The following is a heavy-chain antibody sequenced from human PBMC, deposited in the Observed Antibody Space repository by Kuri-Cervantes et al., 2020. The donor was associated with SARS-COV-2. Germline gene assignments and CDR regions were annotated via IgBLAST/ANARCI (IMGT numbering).Heavy chain of an antibody. Sequence: SETLSLTCTVSGCSISSYNRSWIRQPPGKGLGWIGYIYYSRSTNYNPSLKSRVTISVDTSKNQFSLKLISVTAADTAVYYCARSGLMLYAMEFDYWGQGTLVTVSS. CDR3: ARSGLMLYAMEFDY. CDR2: IYYSRST. J-gene: IGHJ4*02. D-gene: IGHD2-8*01. V-gene: IGHV4-59*01. CDR1: GCSISSYN.